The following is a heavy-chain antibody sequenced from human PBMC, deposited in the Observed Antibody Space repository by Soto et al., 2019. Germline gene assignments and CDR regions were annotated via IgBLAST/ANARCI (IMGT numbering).Heavy chain of an antibody. J-gene: IGHJ4*02. V-gene: IGHV3-23*01. CDR3: MNLYSYGSGSYYK. Sequence: EVQLLESGGGLVQPGGSLRLSCAASGFAFSTYAMSWVRQAPGKGLEWVSGMSGSGGSTYYADSVKGRFTISRDNSKNTLYLQMNSLRAEHKAVYYCMNLYSYGSGSYYKWGQGTLVTVSS. D-gene: IGHD3-10*01. CDR1: GFAFSTYA. CDR2: MSGSGGST.